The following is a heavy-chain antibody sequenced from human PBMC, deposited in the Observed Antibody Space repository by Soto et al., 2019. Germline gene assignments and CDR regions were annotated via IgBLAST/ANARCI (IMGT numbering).Heavy chain of an antibody. CDR3: AGTVTIFGVVDY. CDR2: ISSSSSYI. Sequence: SLRLSCAASGFTFSSDSMNWVRQAPGKGLEWVSSISSSSSYIYYADSVKGRFTISRDNAKNSLYLQMNSLRAEDTAVYYCAGTVTIFGVVDYWGQGTLVTVSS. V-gene: IGHV3-21*01. CDR1: GFTFSSDS. J-gene: IGHJ4*02. D-gene: IGHD3-3*01.